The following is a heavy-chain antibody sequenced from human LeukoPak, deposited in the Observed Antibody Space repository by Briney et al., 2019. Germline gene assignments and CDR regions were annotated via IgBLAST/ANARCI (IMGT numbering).Heavy chain of an antibody. D-gene: IGHD4-17*01. V-gene: IGHV3-7*03. CDR3: ASYFGDYAPGEDY. CDR1: GFTFSSYW. J-gene: IGHJ4*02. CDR2: IKQDGSEK. Sequence: GGFLRLSCAASGFTFSSYWMSWVRQAPGKGLEWVANIKQDGSEKYYVDSVKGRFTISRDNAKNSLYLQMNSLRAEDTAVYYCASYFGDYAPGEDYWGQGTLVTVSS.